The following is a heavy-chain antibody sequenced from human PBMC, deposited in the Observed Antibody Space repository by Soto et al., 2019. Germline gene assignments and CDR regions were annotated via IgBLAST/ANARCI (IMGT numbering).Heavy chain of an antibody. CDR1: GFTFSSYD. Sequence: GSLILSCAASGFTFSSYDMSWVRQAPGKGLEWVSAVSGSGGSTYYADSVKGRFTISRDNSKNTLYLQMNSLRAEDTAVYYCAKDRRGVMDFWGQGTTVTVSS. V-gene: IGHV3-23*01. CDR2: VSGSGGST. CDR3: AKDRRGVMDF. D-gene: IGHD3-10*01. J-gene: IGHJ6*02.